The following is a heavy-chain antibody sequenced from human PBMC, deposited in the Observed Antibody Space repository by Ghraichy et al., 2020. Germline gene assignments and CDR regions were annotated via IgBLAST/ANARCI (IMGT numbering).Heavy chain of an antibody. Sequence: GESLNISCAASGFIFNTYWMSWVRQAPGKGLEWVANIKQDGSAKYYVESVKGRFTISRDNAKNSLYLQMNSLRVEDTAIYYCVRDDGSGTYYTSYWGQGTQVTVSS. CDR1: GFIFNTYW. J-gene: IGHJ4*02. D-gene: IGHD3-10*01. V-gene: IGHV3-7*03. CDR2: IKQDGSAK. CDR3: VRDDGSGTYYTSY.